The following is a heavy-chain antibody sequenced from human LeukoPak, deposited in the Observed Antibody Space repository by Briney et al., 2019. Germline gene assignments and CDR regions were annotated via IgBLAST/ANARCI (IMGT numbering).Heavy chain of an antibody. CDR3: ASGGSSGWSSHY. V-gene: IGHV4-59*01. Sequence: SETLSLTCTVSGGPISSYYWSWIRQPPGKGLEWIGYSYYSGSTNYNPSLKSQVIISVDTSKNQFSLKLSSVTAADTAVYYCASGGSSGWSSHYWGQGTLVTVSS. CDR1: GGPISSYY. D-gene: IGHD6-19*01. CDR2: SYYSGST. J-gene: IGHJ4*02.